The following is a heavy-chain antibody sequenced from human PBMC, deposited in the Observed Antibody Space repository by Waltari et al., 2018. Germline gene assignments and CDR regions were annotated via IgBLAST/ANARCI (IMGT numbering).Heavy chain of an antibody. CDR3: ARDRSLRFTNWFDP. Sequence: QVQLQESGPGLVKPSETLSLTCTVSGGSISRYYWSWIRQPPGKGLEWIGYIYYSGSTNYNPSLKSRVTISVDTSKNQFSLKLSSVTAADTAVYYCARDRSLRFTNWFDPWGQGTLVTVSS. D-gene: IGHD3-3*01. V-gene: IGHV4-59*01. J-gene: IGHJ5*02. CDR1: GGSISRYY. CDR2: IYYSGST.